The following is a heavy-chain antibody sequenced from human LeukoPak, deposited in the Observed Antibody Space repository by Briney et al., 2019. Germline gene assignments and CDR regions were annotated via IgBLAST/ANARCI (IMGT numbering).Heavy chain of an antibody. D-gene: IGHD2-2*01. J-gene: IGHJ4*02. CDR2: ISITASVI. Sequence: GGSTRLSCAASGSTFRSHTMNWVRQAPGKGLEWISYISITASVIYYADSVKGRFTISRDNAKNSLYLQMNSLRAEDTAVYYCARNLPAADYWGQGTLVTVSS. CDR1: GSTFRSHT. V-gene: IGHV3-48*04. CDR3: ARNLPAADY.